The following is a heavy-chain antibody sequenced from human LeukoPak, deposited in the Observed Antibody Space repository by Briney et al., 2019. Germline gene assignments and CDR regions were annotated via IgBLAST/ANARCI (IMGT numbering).Heavy chain of an antibody. Sequence: GGSLRLSCAASGFTLNNYAMSWVRQAPGKGLEWVALISYDGSNKYYADSVKGRFTIPRDNSKVTLYLQLNSLRAEDTAIYYCARADGAYQLLSGGLGYWGQGTLVTVSS. CDR2: ISYDGSNK. J-gene: IGHJ4*02. D-gene: IGHD2-2*01. V-gene: IGHV3-30-3*01. CDR3: ARADGAYQLLSGGLGY. CDR1: GFTLNNYA.